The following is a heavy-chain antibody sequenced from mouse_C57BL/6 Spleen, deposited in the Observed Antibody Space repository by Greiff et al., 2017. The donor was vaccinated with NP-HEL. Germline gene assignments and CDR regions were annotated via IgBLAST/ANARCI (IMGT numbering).Heavy chain of an antibody. CDR3: TRDRSGYDVKAMDY. J-gene: IGHJ4*01. D-gene: IGHD2-2*01. V-gene: IGHV5-9-1*02. Sequence: EVKLVESGEGLVKPGGSLKLSCAASGFTFSSYAMSWVRQTPEKRLEWVAYISSGGDYIYYADTVKGRFTISRDNARNTLYLQMSSLKSEDTAMYYCTRDRSGYDVKAMDYWGQGTSVTVSS. CDR1: GFTFSSYA. CDR2: ISSGGDYI.